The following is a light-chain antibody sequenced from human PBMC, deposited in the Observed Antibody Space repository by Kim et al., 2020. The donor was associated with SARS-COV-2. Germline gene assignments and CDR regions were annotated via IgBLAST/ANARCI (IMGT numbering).Light chain of an antibody. V-gene: IGLV3-21*04. J-gene: IGLJ3*02. Sequence: APGKTARITCWGNNIGSKSVHWYQQKPGQAPVLVIYYDSDRPSGIPERFSGSNSGNTATLTISRVEAGDEADYYCQVWDSSSDWVFGGGTQLTVL. CDR2: YDS. CDR3: QVWDSSSDWV. CDR1: NIGSKS.